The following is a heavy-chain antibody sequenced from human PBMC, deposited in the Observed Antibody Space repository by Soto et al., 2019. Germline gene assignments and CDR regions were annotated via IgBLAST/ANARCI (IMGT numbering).Heavy chain of an antibody. CDR3: ARDRYAAAVATYLDY. Sequence: VGSLRLSCAASGFTFSLNAMHWVRQAPGKGLEWVAVISYDGSDKFYADSVKGRFTISRDNSRNTLYLQMSSLKSADTAVYYCARDRYAAAVATYLDYWGQGALVTVSS. D-gene: IGHD2-2*01. CDR2: ISYDGSDK. J-gene: IGHJ4*02. V-gene: IGHV3-30*15. CDR1: GFTFSLNA.